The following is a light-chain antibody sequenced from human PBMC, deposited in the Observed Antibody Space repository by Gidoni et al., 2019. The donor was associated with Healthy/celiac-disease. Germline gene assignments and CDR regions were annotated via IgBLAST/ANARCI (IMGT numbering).Light chain of an antibody. CDR2: DTS. Sequence: QAVVTPEPSLTVSPGGTVTLTCGSSTGAVTSGHYPYWFQQKPGQAPRTLIYDTSNKHSWTPARFSGSLLGGKAALTLSGAQPEDEAEYYGLLSYSGARGVFGGGTKLTVL. CDR3: LLSYSGARGV. J-gene: IGLJ2*01. V-gene: IGLV7-46*01. CDR1: TGAVTSGHY.